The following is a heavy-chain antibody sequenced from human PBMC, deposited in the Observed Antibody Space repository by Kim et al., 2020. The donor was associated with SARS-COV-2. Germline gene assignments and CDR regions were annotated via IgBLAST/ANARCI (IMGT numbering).Heavy chain of an antibody. D-gene: IGHD2-15*01. CDR2: ISSSSSYI. J-gene: IGHJ4*02. V-gene: IGHV3-21*01. CDR1: GFTFSTYS. CDR3: ARGHGSGGSCYFFDY. Sequence: GGSLRLSCAASGFTFSTYSMNWVRQAPGKGLEWVSSISSSSSYIYYADSVKGRFTISRDNAKNSLYLQMNSLRAEDTAVYYCARGHGSGGSCYFFDYWGQGTLVTVSS.